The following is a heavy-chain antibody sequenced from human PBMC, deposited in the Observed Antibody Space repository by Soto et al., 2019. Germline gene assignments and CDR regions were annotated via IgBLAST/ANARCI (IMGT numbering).Heavy chain of an antibody. D-gene: IGHD3-22*01. V-gene: IGHV4-34*01. Sequence: SETLSLTCAVYGGSFSGYYWSWIRQPPGKGLEWIGEINHSGSTNYNPPLKSRVTISVDTSKNQFSLKLSSVTAADTAVYYCARGSGVPNYYDSSGPAAPYYFDYWGQGTLVTVSS. CDR2: INHSGST. CDR1: GGSFSGYY. J-gene: IGHJ4*02. CDR3: ARGSGVPNYYDSSGPAAPYYFDY.